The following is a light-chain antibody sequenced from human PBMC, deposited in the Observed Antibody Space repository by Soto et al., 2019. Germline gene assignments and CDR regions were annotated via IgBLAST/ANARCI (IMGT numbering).Light chain of an antibody. CDR1: QSMSTH. Sequence: EIVMTQSPATLSVSPGERASLSCRASQSMSTHLAWYQKKPGQAPRLLIYGASTRATGIPASFSGSGSGTEFTLTISSLQSEDLEVYYCHPYHLWPWTFGQGTNVDIK. CDR2: GAS. CDR3: HPYHLWPWT. V-gene: IGKV3D-15*01. J-gene: IGKJ1*01.